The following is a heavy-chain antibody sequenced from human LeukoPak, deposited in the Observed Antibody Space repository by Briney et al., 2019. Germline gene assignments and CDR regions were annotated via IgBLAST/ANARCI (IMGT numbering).Heavy chain of an antibody. V-gene: IGHV1-18*01. J-gene: IGHJ4*02. D-gene: IGHD3-22*01. CDR1: GYTFTSYG. CDR3: ARDKGYYYDSSGYYYDY. CDR2: ISAYNGST. Sequence: ASVKVSCKASGYTFTSYGISWVRQAPGQGLEWMGWISAYNGSTNYAQKLQGRVTMTTDTSTSTAYMELRSLRSDDTAVYYCARDKGYYYDSSGYYYDYWGQGTLVTVSS.